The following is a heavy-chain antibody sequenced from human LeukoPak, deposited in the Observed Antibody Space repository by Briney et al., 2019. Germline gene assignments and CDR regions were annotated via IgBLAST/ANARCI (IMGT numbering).Heavy chain of an antibody. Sequence: ASVKVSCKASGYTFTSYDINWVRQATGQGLEWMGWMNPNSGNTGYAQKFQGRVTMTRNTSISTAYMELSSLRSEDTAVYYCARGIRLRGSTGRYYYYMGVWGKGTTVTVSS. V-gene: IGHV1-8*01. CDR2: MNPNSGNT. CDR1: GYTFTSYD. D-gene: IGHD5-12*01. J-gene: IGHJ6*03. CDR3: ARGIRLRGSTGRYYYYMGV.